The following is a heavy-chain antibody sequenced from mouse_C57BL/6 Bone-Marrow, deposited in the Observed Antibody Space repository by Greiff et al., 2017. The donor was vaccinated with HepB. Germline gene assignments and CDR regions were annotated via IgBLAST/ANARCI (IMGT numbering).Heavy chain of an antibody. J-gene: IGHJ2*01. CDR3: ARRSYDYDDGGYYFDY. V-gene: IGHV1-26*01. D-gene: IGHD2-4*01. CDR1: GYTFTDYY. Sequence: VQLQQSGPELVKPGASVKISCKASGYTFTDYYMNWVKQSHGKSLEWIGDINPNNGGTSYNQKFKGKATLTVDKSSSTAYMELRSLTSEDSAVYYCARRSYDYDDGGYYFDYWGQGTTLTVSS. CDR2: INPNNGGT.